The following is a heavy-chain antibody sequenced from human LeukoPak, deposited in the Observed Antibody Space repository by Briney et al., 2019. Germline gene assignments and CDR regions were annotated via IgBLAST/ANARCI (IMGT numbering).Heavy chain of an antibody. CDR1: GFTFSSYS. CDR2: ISSSSNYI. CDR3: ARVVQNYGSGSFSLSY. J-gene: IGHJ4*02. V-gene: IGHV3-21*01. D-gene: IGHD3-10*01. Sequence: GGSLRLSCAASGFTFSSYSMNWVRQAPGKGLEWVSSISSSSNYIYYADSVKGRFTIPRDNAKNSLYLQMNSLRAEDTAVYYCARVVQNYGSGSFSLSYWGQGTLVTVSS.